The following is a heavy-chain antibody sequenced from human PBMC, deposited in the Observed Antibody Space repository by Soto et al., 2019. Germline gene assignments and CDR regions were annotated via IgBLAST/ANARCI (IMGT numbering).Heavy chain of an antibody. Sequence: ASVKVSCKVSGYTLTELSMHWVRQAPGKGLEWMGGFDPEDGETIYAQKFQGRVTMTEDTSTDTAYMELSSLRSEDTAVYYCATAPILGNYYDSSGFCWGQGTLVTVSS. J-gene: IGHJ4*02. CDR1: GYTLTELS. V-gene: IGHV1-24*01. CDR2: FDPEDGET. D-gene: IGHD3-22*01. CDR3: ATAPILGNYYDSSGFC.